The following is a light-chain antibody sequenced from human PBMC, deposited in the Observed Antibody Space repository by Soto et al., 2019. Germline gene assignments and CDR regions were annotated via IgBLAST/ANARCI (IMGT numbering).Light chain of an antibody. CDR3: QQRSNWPPLLT. J-gene: IGKJ4*01. CDR1: QSVNHN. Sequence: SPDTLSASTGERVSLSCRASQSVNHNLAWYQQKPGQAPRLLIYDASNRATGIPARFSGSGSGTDFTLTISSLEPEDFAVYYCQQRSNWPPLLTFGGGSNVDI. V-gene: IGKV3-11*01. CDR2: DAS.